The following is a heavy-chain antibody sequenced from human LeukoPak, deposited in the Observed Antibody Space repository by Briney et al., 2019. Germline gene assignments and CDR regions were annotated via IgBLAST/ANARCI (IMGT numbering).Heavy chain of an antibody. CDR3: ARDPNPESSAYYS. J-gene: IGHJ4*02. V-gene: IGHV3-7*01. CDR2: IQQDGSEK. Sequence: GGSLRLSCAASGFTFNTYGIHWVRQAPGKGLEWVANIQQDGSEKYYVDSVKGRFTISRDNAKNSLYLQMNSLRAEDTAVYYCARDPNPESSAYYSWGQGTLVTVSS. D-gene: IGHD3-22*01. CDR1: GFTFNTYG.